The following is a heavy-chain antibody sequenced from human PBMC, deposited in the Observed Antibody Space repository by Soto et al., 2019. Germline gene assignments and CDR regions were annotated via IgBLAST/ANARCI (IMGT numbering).Heavy chain of an antibody. CDR1: GFTFSNAW. D-gene: IGHD3-22*01. CDR3: TTDFYDSSGFPF. CDR2: IKRKTDDGTT. J-gene: IGHJ4*02. Sequence: PGGSLRLSCAASGFTFSNAWMNWVRQAPGKGLEWVGRIKRKTDDGTTDYAAPVKGRFTISRDDSKKMLYLQMNSLKMEDSAVYHCTTDFYDSSGFPFWGQGTLVTVSS. V-gene: IGHV3-15*07.